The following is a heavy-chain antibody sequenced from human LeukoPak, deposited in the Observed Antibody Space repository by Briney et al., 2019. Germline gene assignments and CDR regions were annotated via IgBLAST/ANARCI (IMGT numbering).Heavy chain of an antibody. D-gene: IGHD1-1*01. CDR2: ITPYNGNT. Sequence: ASVKVSCKSSGYTFTGYGITWVRQAPGQGLEWMGWITPYNGNTNYAQKLQGRVTMTTDTSTNTAYMELRNLRSDDTAVYYCARVCHWDADNTRGDPVDYWGQRTLVTVSS. CDR3: ARVCHWDADNTRGDPVDY. J-gene: IGHJ4*02. CDR1: GYTFTGYG. V-gene: IGHV1-18*01.